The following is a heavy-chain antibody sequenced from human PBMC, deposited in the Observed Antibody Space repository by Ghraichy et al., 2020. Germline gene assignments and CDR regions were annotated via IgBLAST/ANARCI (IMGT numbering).Heavy chain of an antibody. CDR1: GFTFSSYW. V-gene: IGHV3-7*01. CDR2: INQAGSEK. J-gene: IGHJ3*01. Sequence: GGSLRLSCAASGFTFSSYWMGWVRQAPGKGLEWVANINQAGSEKYYVDSVKGRFTISRDNAKNSLYLQMNSLRAEDTAVYYCARWSRGFDFWGQGTMVTVSS. CDR3: ARWSRGFDF.